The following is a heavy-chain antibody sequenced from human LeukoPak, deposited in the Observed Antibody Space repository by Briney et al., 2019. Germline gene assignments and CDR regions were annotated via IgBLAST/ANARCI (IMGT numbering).Heavy chain of an antibody. CDR2: INHSGST. J-gene: IGHJ5*02. CDR1: GGSFSGYY. CDR3: ASLYYEILTGYYIGWFDP. D-gene: IGHD3-9*01. Sequence: PSETLSLTCAVYGGSFSGYYWSWIRQPPGKGLEWIGEINHSGSTNYNPSLKSRVTISVDTSKNQFSLKLSSVTAADTAVYYCASLYYEILTGYYIGWFDPWGQGTLVTVSS. V-gene: IGHV4-34*01.